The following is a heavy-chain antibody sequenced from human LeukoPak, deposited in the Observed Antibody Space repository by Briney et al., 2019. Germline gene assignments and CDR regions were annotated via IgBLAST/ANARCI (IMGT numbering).Heavy chain of an antibody. Sequence: PGGSLGLSCAASGFTLSSHWMGWIRQAPGKGLEWVANIRQDGGETYYVDSVKGRFTISRDNAKNSLYLQMNSLRVEETAMYYCARWRQSSTWYWLDPWGQGTLVTVSP. V-gene: IGHV3-7*01. CDR1: GFTLSSHW. J-gene: IGHJ5*02. CDR3: ARWRQSSTWYWLDP. CDR2: IRQDGGET. D-gene: IGHD6-13*01.